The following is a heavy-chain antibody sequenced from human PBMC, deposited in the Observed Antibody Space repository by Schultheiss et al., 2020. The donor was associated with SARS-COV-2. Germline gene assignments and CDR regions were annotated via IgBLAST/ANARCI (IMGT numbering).Heavy chain of an antibody. V-gene: IGHV3-11*01. CDR2: ISSSGTVT. CDR1: GFTFSDYY. CDR3: ARDPIAAAGKGDAFDI. Sequence: GGSLRLSCAASGFTFSDYYMSWIRQAPGKGLEWVSYISSSGTVTYYADSVKGRFTMSRDNAKNSLYLQMNSLRAEDTAVYFCARDPIAAAGKGDAFDIWGQGTMVTVSS. J-gene: IGHJ3*02. D-gene: IGHD6-13*01.